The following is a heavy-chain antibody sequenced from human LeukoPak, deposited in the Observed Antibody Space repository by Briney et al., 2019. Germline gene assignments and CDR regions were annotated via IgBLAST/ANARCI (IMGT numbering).Heavy chain of an antibody. J-gene: IGHJ4*02. V-gene: IGHV3-11*04. CDR3: AKDGTEIWFGELFHFDY. CDR1: GFTFSDYY. CDR2: ISSSGSTI. Sequence: PGGSLRLSCAASGFTFSDYYMSWIRQAPGKGLEWVSYISSSGSTIYYADSVKGRFTISRDNSKNTLYLQMNSLRAEDTAVYYCAKDGTEIWFGELFHFDYWGQGTLVTVSS. D-gene: IGHD3-10*01.